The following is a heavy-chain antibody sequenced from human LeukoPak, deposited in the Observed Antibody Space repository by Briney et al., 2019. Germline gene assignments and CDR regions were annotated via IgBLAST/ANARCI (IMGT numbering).Heavy chain of an antibody. V-gene: IGHV3-7*01. CDR3: ARFYCSSTSCLRQGLKYYYYYYYMDV. CDR1: RFTFSSYW. D-gene: IGHD2-2*01. J-gene: IGHJ6*03. CDR2: IKQDGSEK. Sequence: PGGSLRLSCAASRFTFSSYWMSWVRQAPGKGLEWVANIKQDGSEKYYVDSVKGRFTISRDNAKNSLYLQMNSLRAEDTAVYYCARFYCSSTSCLRQGLKYYYYYYYMDVWGKGTTVTVSS.